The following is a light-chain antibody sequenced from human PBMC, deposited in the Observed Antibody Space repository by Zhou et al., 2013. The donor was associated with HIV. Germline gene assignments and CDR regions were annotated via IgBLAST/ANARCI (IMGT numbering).Light chain of an antibody. V-gene: IGKV3-11*01. CDR2: GAS. CDR3: QQYNTWPLT. J-gene: IGKJ4*01. CDR1: QSISSY. Sequence: EIVLTQSPATLSLSPGERATLSCRASQSISSYLAWFQQKPGQAPRLLIYGASSRATGIPDRFSGSGSGTDFTLTISRLEPEDFVVYYCQQYNTWPLTFGGGTQVEIE.